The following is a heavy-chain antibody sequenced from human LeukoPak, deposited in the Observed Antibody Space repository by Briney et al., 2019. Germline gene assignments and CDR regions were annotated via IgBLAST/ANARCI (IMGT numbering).Heavy chain of an antibody. Sequence: ASVKVSCRASVYTLDRLGISWVRQAPGLGLEWLGWINPYNGKTIFGDKFQGRVTMTTDTSTSTVYMELTSLRSDDTAVYFCARDTPQHLKRFDYWGQGTLVTVSA. CDR2: INPYNGKT. CDR3: ARDTPQHLKRFDY. J-gene: IGHJ4*02. D-gene: IGHD6-13*01. V-gene: IGHV1-18*01. CDR1: VYTLDRLG.